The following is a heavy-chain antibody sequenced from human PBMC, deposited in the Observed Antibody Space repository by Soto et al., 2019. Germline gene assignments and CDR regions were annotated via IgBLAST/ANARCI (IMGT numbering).Heavy chain of an antibody. V-gene: IGHV4-31*03. J-gene: IGHJ4*02. CDR3: ATNHDDISGRTPLLFDS. CDR2: IHYSGST. D-gene: IGHD3-22*01. Sequence: QVQLQESGPGLVKPSQTLSLTCTVSGDSIGTGGYYWDWIRQHPGKGPEWIGYIHYSGSTYYNPSLTRRLTISLDTSKNQFSLPLSSVTAADTAVYYCATNHDDISGRTPLLFDSWGQGTLVTVSS. CDR1: GDSIGTGGYY.